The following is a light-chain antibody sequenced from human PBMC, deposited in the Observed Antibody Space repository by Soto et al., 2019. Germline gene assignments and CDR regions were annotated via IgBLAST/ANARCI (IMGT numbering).Light chain of an antibody. CDR1: QSISSY. CDR2: AAS. Sequence: DIQMTRSPSSLSASVGDRVTITCRASQSISSYLNWYQQKPGKAPKLLIYAASSLQSGVPSRFSGSGSGTDFTLTISSXQPEDFATYYCQQSYSTPRTFGQGTKVDIK. CDR3: QQSYSTPRT. V-gene: IGKV1-39*01. J-gene: IGKJ1*01.